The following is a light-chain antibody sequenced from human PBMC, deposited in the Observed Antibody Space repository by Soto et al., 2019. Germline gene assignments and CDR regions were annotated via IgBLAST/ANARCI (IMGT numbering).Light chain of an antibody. Sequence: QSALTQPASVSGSPGQSITISCTGTSSDVGGYNYVSWYQQHPGKAPNLMIYDVSNRPSGVSNRFSGSKSGNTASLTISGLQAEDEADYYCSSYTSSSTSSYVFGTGTKVTVL. CDR3: SSYTSSSTSSYV. CDR1: SSDVGGYNY. CDR2: DVS. J-gene: IGLJ1*01. V-gene: IGLV2-14*01.